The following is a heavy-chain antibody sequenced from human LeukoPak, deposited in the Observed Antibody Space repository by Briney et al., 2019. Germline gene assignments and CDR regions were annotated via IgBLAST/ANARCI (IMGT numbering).Heavy chain of an antibody. CDR3: AKRNNREFDY. V-gene: IGHV3-23*01. D-gene: IGHD1-14*01. CDR1: GFTFNTYA. CDR2: IGTSGSGT. Sequence: GGSLRLSCAASGFTFNTYAMSWARQAPGKGLEWVSGIGTSGSGTYYADSVKGRFTISRDNSKNSLYLLMNNLRAEDTAIYYCAKRNNREFDYWGQGTLVTVSS. J-gene: IGHJ4*02.